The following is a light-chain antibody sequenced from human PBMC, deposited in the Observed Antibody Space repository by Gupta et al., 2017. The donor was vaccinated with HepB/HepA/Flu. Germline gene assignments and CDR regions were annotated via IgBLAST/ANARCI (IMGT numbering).Light chain of an antibody. CDR2: EVT. J-gene: IGLJ2*01. CDR1: SSDVGTYDL. CDR3: CSYAGSGTLV. Sequence: QSALTQPGCVSGSPGQSSTISCTGTSSDVGTYDLVSWYQQHPGEAPKLIISEVTKRPSGVSNRFSGSKSGNTASLTISGLQAEDEADYYCCSYAGSGTLVFGGGTKLTVL. V-gene: IGLV2-23*02.